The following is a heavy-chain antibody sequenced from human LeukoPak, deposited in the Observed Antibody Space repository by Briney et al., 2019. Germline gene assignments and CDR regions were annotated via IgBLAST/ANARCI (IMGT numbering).Heavy chain of an antibody. CDR1: GGSFSGYY. Sequence: SETLSLTCAVYGGSFSGYYWSWIRQPPGKGLEWIGEIKHSGSTNYNPSLKSRVTISVDTSKNQFSLKLSSVTAADTAVYYCARGLSAIVYWGQGTLVTVSS. CDR2: IKHSGST. CDR3: ARGLSAIVY. V-gene: IGHV4-34*01. D-gene: IGHD2-15*01. J-gene: IGHJ4*02.